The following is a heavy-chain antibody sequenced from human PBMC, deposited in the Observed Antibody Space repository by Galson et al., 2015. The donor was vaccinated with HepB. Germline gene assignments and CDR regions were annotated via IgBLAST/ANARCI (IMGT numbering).Heavy chain of an antibody. D-gene: IGHD6-19*01. CDR3: AREGLLGIAVAGVGWYFDL. J-gene: IGHJ2*01. CDR2: IIPIFGTA. Sequence: SVKVSCKASGGTFSSYAISWVRQAPGQGLEWMGGIIPIFGTANYAQKFQGRVTITADESASTAYMELSSLRSEDTAVYYCAREGLLGIAVAGVGWYFDLWGRGTLVTVSS. V-gene: IGHV1-69*13. CDR1: GGTFSSYA.